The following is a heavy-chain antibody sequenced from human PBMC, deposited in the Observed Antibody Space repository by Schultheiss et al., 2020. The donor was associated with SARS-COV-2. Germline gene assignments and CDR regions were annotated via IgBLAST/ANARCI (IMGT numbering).Heavy chain of an antibody. CDR1: GFTVSSNY. D-gene: IGHD6-6*01. J-gene: IGHJ4*02. CDR3: ARYSSSSHY. V-gene: IGHV3-23*01. Sequence: GGSLRLSCAASGFTVSSNYMSWVRQAPGKGLEWVSAISGSGGSTYYADSVKGRFTISRDNAKNSLYLQMNSLRAEDTAVYYCARYSSSSHYWGQGTLVTVSS. CDR2: ISGSGGST.